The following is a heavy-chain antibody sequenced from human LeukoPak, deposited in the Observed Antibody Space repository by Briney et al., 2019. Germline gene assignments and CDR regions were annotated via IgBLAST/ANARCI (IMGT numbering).Heavy chain of an antibody. CDR2: IKQSGGT. V-gene: IGHV4-59*11. D-gene: IGHD3-3*01. CDR3: ANEWSAFDF. Sequence: SETLSLTCTVSGDSKSYHKWSWIRQSPGKRLEWIGYIKQSGGTNYNPSLKSRVIISVDTSKNRFSLQLRSVTAADTAVYYCANEWSAFDFWGQGTMVTVSS. J-gene: IGHJ3*01. CDR1: GDSKSYHK.